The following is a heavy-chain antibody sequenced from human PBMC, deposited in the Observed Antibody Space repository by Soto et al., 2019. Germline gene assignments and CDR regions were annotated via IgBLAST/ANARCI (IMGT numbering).Heavy chain of an antibody. V-gene: IGHV3-7*01. CDR3: AREGTSVGYGMDV. Sequence: GGSLRLSCAASGFTFSSYAMSWVRQAPGKGLEWVANIKQDGSEKYYVDSVKGRFTISRDNAKNSLYLQMNSLRAEDTAVYYCAREGTSVGYGMDVWGQGTTVTVSS. D-gene: IGHD1-26*01. J-gene: IGHJ6*02. CDR2: IKQDGSEK. CDR1: GFTFSSYA.